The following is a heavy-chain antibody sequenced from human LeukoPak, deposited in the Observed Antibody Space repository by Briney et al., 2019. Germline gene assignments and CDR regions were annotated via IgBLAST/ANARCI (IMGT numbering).Heavy chain of an antibody. Sequence: GGSLRLSCAASGFTFSSYSMNWVRQAPGKGLEWVSSISSSSSYIYYAASVKGRFTISRDNANNSLYLQMNSLRAEDTAVYYCARSRLGLLWFGELDYYYMDVWGKGTTVTISS. D-gene: IGHD3-10*01. CDR1: GFTFSSYS. V-gene: IGHV3-21*01. CDR3: ARSRLGLLWFGELDYYYMDV. CDR2: ISSSSSYI. J-gene: IGHJ6*03.